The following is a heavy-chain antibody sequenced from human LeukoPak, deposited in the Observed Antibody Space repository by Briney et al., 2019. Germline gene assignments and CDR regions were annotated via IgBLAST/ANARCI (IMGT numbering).Heavy chain of an antibody. Sequence: ASVKVSCKASGGTFSSYAISWVRQAPGQGLEWMGGIIPIFGTANYAQKFQGRVTITADKSTSTAYMELNSLRAEDTAVYYCARHSPLHDYGEMWFDPWGQGTLVTVSS. J-gene: IGHJ5*02. D-gene: IGHD4-17*01. CDR1: GGTFSSYA. V-gene: IGHV1-69*06. CDR2: IIPIFGTA. CDR3: ARHSPLHDYGEMWFDP.